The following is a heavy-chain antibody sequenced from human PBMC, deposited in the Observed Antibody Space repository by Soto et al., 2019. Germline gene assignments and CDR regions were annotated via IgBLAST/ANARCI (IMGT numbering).Heavy chain of an antibody. D-gene: IGHD3-3*01. Sequence: GGSLRLSCAASGFTFSSYAMSWVRQAPGKGLEWVSAISGSGGSTYYADSVKGRFTISRDNSKNTLYLQMNSLRAEDTAVYYCAKSAVGWSGLMGYYYYYYMDVWGKGTTVTVSS. J-gene: IGHJ6*03. CDR2: ISGSGGST. CDR3: AKSAVGWSGLMGYYYYYYMDV. CDR1: GFTFSSYA. V-gene: IGHV3-23*01.